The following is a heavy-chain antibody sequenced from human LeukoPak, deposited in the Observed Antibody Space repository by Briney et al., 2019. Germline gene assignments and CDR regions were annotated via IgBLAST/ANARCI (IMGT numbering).Heavy chain of an antibody. Sequence: SVKVSCKASGGTFSSYAISWVRQAPGQGLEWMGGIIPIFGTANYAQKFQGRVTITADESTSTAYMELSSLRSEDTAVYYCAREIVVGALFDYWGQGTLVTVSS. CDR2: IIPIFGTA. CDR3: AREIVVGALFDY. J-gene: IGHJ4*02. D-gene: IGHD1-26*01. CDR1: GGTFSSYA. V-gene: IGHV1-69*13.